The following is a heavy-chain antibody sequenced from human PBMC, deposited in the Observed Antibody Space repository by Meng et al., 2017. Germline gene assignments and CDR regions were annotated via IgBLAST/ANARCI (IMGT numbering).Heavy chain of an antibody. J-gene: IGHJ5*02. V-gene: IGHV6-1*01. CDR3: ARSPGRYFDWPPNWFDP. D-gene: IGHD3-9*01. CDR1: GDSVSSNSAA. Sequence: SETLSLTCAISGDSVSSNSAAWNWIRQSPSRGLEWLGRTYYRSKWYNDYAVSVKSRITINPDTSKNQFSLQLNSVTPEDTAVYYCARSPGRYFDWPPNWFDPWGQGTLVTVSS. CDR2: TYYRSKWYN.